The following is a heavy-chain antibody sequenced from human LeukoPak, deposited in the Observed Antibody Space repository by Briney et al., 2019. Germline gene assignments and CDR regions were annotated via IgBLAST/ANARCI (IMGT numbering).Heavy chain of an antibody. Sequence: PSETLSLTCTVSGDSISSYYWSWIRQPPGKGLEWIGYIYYSGSTNYNPSLKSRVTISVDTSKNQFSLKLSSVTAADTAVYYCASGRWIQLWSYWGQGTLVTVSS. CDR2: IYYSGST. J-gene: IGHJ4*02. CDR3: ASGRWIQLWSY. V-gene: IGHV4-59*01. D-gene: IGHD5-18*01. CDR1: GDSISSYY.